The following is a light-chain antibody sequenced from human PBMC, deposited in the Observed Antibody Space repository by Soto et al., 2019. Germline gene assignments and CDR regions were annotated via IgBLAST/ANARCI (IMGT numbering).Light chain of an antibody. CDR2: GGS. CDR3: EQSYNTPCT. Sequence: DIQMTQSPSSLAASVGERVTITCRASQNIHSFLNWYQQKPWKAPQVLIYGGSALQSGVPSRFGGSGFCGYFTRTISSLQPEDFASYYWEQSYNTPCTFGPGTRVDI. V-gene: IGKV1-39*01. J-gene: IGKJ3*01. CDR1: QNIHSF.